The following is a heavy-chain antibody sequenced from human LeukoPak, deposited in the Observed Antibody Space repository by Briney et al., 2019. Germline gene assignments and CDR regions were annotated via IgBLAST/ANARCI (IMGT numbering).Heavy chain of an antibody. J-gene: IGHJ4*02. D-gene: IGHD5-18*01. V-gene: IGHV1-8*01. Sequence: ASVKVSCKASGYTFTSYDINWVRQATGQGLEWMGWMNPNSGNTGYAQKFQGRVTMTRDMSTSTVYMELSSLRSDDTAVYYCARGSYGKRAFDYWGQGTLVTVSS. CDR1: GYTFTSYD. CDR3: ARGSYGKRAFDY. CDR2: MNPNSGNT.